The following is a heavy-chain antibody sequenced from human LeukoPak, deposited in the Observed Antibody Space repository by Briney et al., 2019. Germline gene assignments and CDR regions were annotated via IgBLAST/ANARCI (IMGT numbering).Heavy chain of an antibody. Sequence: GGSLRLSCAASGFTVSSNYMSWVRQAPGKGLEWVSVIYSGGSTYYADSVEGRFTISRDNSKNTLYLQMNSLRAEDTAVYYCARQWLPYYYGMDVWGQGTTVTVSS. J-gene: IGHJ6*02. CDR3: ARQWLPYYYGMDV. CDR2: IYSGGST. V-gene: IGHV3-53*01. CDR1: GFTVSSNY. D-gene: IGHD6-19*01.